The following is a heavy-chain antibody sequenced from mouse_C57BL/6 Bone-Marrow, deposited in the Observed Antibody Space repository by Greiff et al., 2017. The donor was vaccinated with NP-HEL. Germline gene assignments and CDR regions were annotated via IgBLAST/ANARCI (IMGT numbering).Heavy chain of an antibody. J-gene: IGHJ4*01. CDR2: ISSGGSYT. CDR3: ARLEIYYDYDDYAMDY. Sequence: EVKVVESGGDLVKPGGSLKLSCAASGFTFSSYGMSWVRQTPDKRLEWVATISSGGSYTYYPDSVKGRFTISRDNAKNTLYLQMSSLKSEDTAMYYCARLEIYYDYDDYAMDYWGQGTSVTVSS. D-gene: IGHD2-4*01. V-gene: IGHV5-6*01. CDR1: GFTFSSYG.